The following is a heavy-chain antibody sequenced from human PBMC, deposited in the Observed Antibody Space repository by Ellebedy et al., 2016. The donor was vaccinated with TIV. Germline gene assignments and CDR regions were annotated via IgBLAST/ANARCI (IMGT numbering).Heavy chain of an antibody. CDR1: GYTFTSYY. J-gene: IGHJ6*02. V-gene: IGHV1-46*04. CDR3: ARDQRCVTTNGVCYPDYYYYYGMDV. D-gene: IGHD2-8*01. CDR2: INPSGGST. Sequence: ASVKVSCKASGYTFTSYYMHWVRQAPGQGLEWMGIINPSGGSTSYAQKLQGRVTMTRDTSTSTVYMELSSLRSEDTAVYYCARDQRCVTTNGVCYPDYYYYYGMDVWGQGTTVTVSS.